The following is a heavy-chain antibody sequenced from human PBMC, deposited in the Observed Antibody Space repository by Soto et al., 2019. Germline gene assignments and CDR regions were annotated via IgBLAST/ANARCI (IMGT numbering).Heavy chain of an antibody. CDR2: ISGSGGST. J-gene: IGHJ6*02. D-gene: IGHD6-6*01. CDR3: VWCSSSDYYYYYGMDV. CDR1: GFTFSSYA. V-gene: IGHV3-23*01. Sequence: GGSLRLSCAASGFTFSSYAMSWVRQAPGKGLEWVSAISGSGGSTYYADSVKGRFTISRDNSKNTLYLQMNSLRAEDTAVYYCVWCSSSDYYYYYGMDVWGQGTTVTVSS.